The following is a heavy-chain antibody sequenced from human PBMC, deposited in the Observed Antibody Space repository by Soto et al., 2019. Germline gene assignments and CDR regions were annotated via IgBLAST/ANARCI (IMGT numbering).Heavy chain of an antibody. CDR1: GFTVSSNY. V-gene: IGHV3-66*01. CDR2: IYSGGST. CDR3: ARERTTVTRGYYYYGMDV. Sequence: PGGSLRLSCAASGFTVSSNYMSWVRQAPGKGLEWVSVIYSGGSTYYADSVKGRFTISRDNSKNTLYLQMNSLRAEDTAVYYCARERTTVTRGYYYYGMDVWGQGTTVTVSS. D-gene: IGHD4-17*01. J-gene: IGHJ6*02.